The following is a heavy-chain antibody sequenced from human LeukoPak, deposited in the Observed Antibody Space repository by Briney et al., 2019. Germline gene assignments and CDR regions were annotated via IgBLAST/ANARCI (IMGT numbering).Heavy chain of an antibody. D-gene: IGHD4-17*01. V-gene: IGHV3-9*01. CDR2: ISWNSGSI. Sequence: GGSLRLSCAASGFTFDDYAMHWVRQAPGKGLEWVSGISWNSGSIGYADSVKGRFTISRDNAKNSLYLQMNSLRAEDTALYYCAASPQYGAQAGYWGQGTLVTVSS. J-gene: IGHJ4*02. CDR3: AASPQYGAQAGY. CDR1: GFTFDDYA.